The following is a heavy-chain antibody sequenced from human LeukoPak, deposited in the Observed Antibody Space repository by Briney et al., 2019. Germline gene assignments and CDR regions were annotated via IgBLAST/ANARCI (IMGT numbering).Heavy chain of an antibody. V-gene: IGHV4-34*01. J-gene: IGHJ4*02. CDR2: INHSGST. Sequence: SETLSLTCAVYGGSFSGYFWTWIRLPPGKGLEWIGEINHSGSTNYNPSLKSRVTISVDTSKNQFSLKLTSVTAADTAVYYCARRSKDSSGYYYFDYWGQGTLVTVSS. CDR3: ARRSKDSSGYYYFDY. CDR1: GGSFSGYF. D-gene: IGHD3-22*01.